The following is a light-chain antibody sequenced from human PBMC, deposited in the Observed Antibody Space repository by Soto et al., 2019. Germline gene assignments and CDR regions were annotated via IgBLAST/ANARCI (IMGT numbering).Light chain of an antibody. J-gene: IGKJ1*01. Sequence: DIQMTHSPSSLSASVGDRVTITCLTSQTISSYLNWYQQKPGKAPKLLIYAASSLQSGVPSRFSGSGSGTDFTLTISSLQPEDFATYYCQQSYSFTWTFGQGTKVDIK. CDR1: QTISSY. V-gene: IGKV1-39*01. CDR3: QQSYSFTWT. CDR2: AAS.